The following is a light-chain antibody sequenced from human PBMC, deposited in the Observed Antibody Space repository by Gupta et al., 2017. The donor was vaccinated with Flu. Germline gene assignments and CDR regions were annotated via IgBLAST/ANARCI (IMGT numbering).Light chain of an antibody. CDR2: GKN. CDR3: NSRDSSGYV. J-gene: IGLJ1*01. CDR1: SLRSYY. V-gene: IGLV3-19*01. Sequence: ALGKTVRITCKGDSLRSYYASWYQQKPGQAPVLVIYGKNNRPAGIPDRFSGSSSGNTASLTITGAQAEDEADYYCNSRDSSGYVFGTGTKVTVL.